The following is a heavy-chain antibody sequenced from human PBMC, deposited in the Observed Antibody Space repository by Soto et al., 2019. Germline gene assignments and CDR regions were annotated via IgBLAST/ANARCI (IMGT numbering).Heavy chain of an antibody. CDR1: GFTFNSYW. J-gene: IGHJ3*01. Sequence: GSLRLSCAASGFTFNSYWMTWVRQAPGKGLEWVANINTDGSQKHSVDSVKGRFTFSRDNGKNSLHLQMNSLRVEDTAVYYCARVSRRNTFDVWGQGTMVTVSS. CDR3: ARVSRRNTFDV. V-gene: IGHV3-7*01. CDR2: INTDGSQK.